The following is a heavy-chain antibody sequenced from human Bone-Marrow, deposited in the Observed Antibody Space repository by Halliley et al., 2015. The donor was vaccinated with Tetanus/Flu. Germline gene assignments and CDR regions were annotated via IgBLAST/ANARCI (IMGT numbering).Heavy chain of an antibody. J-gene: IGHJ4*02. CDR3: GKRSESCGGGHCPVEY. CDR1: GFTFGGYG. D-gene: IGHD2-21*01. CDR2: ITFDGSKT. Sequence: SLRLSCAASGFTFGGYGMHWVRQAPGKGLEYVATITFDGSKTYYVDSVKGRFTISRDNSKNTLYLQMNSLGTEDTAVYYCGKRSESCGGGHCPVEYWGQGNPVPVSS. V-gene: IGHV3-30*18.